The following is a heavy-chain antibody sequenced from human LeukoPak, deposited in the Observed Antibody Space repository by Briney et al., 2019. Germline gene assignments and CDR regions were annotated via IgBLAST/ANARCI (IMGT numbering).Heavy chain of an antibody. J-gene: IGHJ6*02. CDR2: VNPNSGNT. V-gene: IGHV1-8*01. D-gene: IGHD3-10*01. CDR3: ARVGHDGSGSYYTPYYYGMDV. Sequence: ASVKVSCKASGYTFTSYDVNWVRQATGQGLEWMGWVNPNSGNTGYAQKFQGRVTMTRNTSISTAYMELSSLRSEDTAVYYCARVGHDGSGSYYTPYYYGMDVWGQGTTVTVSS. CDR1: GYTFTSYD.